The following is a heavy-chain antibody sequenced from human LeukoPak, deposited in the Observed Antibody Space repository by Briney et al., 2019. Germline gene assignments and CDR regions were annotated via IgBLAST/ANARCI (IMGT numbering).Heavy chain of an antibody. J-gene: IGHJ5*02. V-gene: IGHV3-33*01. Sequence: PGGSLRLSCAASGFTFSSYGMHWVRQAPGKGLEWVAVIWYDGSNKYYADSVKGRFTISRDNSKNTLYLQMNSLRAEDTAVYYCAREEGPYRYNWIDPWGQGTLVTVSS. CDR3: AREEGPYRYNWIDP. D-gene: IGHD4-11*01. CDR1: GFTFSSYG. CDR2: IWYDGSNK.